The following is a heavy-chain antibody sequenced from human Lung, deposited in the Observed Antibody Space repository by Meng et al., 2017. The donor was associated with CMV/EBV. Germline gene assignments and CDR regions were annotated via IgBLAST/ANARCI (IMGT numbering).Heavy chain of an antibody. CDR1: RSTFNNYW. Sequence: GGSXRLXWAAARSTFNNYWLTWVRQAPGKGLEWVANIKQDGSEKYYVDSVNGRFTVSRDKAKNSLYLQMNSLCAEDTAVYYCARDAPYCSSPSCYYPYCLDVWXQGNXVTVSS. V-gene: IGHV3-7*01. J-gene: IGHJ6*02. D-gene: IGHD2-2*01. CDR3: ARDAPYCSSPSCYYPYCLDV. CDR2: IKQDGSEK.